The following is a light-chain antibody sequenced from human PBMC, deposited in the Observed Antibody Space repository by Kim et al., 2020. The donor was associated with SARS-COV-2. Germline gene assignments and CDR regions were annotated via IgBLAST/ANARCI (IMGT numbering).Light chain of an antibody. J-gene: IGKJ1*01. CDR3: EKYDSAPWT. CDR1: QGISHS. CDR2: GAS. Sequence: DIQMAQSPSSLSASVGDRVTITCRASQGISHSLAWYRQRPGKVPMLLIYGASTLQSGVPSRFSGSGSGTDFTLTISSLQPEDVATYYCEKYDSAPWTFGQGTKVDIK. V-gene: IGKV1-27*01.